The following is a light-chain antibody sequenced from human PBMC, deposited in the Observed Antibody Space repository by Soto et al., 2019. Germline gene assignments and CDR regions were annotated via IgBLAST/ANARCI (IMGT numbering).Light chain of an antibody. CDR2: GAS. CDR1: QSVSSSY. J-gene: IGKJ1*01. CDR3: QQYGSSPPWT. Sequence: EIVLTQSPGTLSMSPGERATLSCRASQSVSSSYLAWYQQKPGQAPRLLIYGASSRATGIPDRFSGSGSGTDFSLTIIRLEPQDFAVYYCQQYGSSPPWTFGLGTKVEIK. V-gene: IGKV3-20*01.